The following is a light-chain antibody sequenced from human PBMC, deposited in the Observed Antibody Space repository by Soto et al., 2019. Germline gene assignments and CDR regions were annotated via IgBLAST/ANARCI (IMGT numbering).Light chain of an antibody. CDR1: QGVGKD. J-gene: IGKJ2*01. CDR2: LAS. CDR3: LQNYDYPYT. V-gene: IGKV1-6*01. Sequence: AIQMTQSPSSLSASVGDRVTIICRASQGVGKDLGWYQQKPGKAPNLLIYLASSLHSGVPSRFSGSGSGTDFTLTISSLQPEDIATYFCLQNYDYPYTFGQGTKVDI.